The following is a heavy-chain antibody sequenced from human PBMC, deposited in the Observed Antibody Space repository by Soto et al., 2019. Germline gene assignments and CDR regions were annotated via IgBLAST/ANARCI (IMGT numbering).Heavy chain of an antibody. CDR1: GGSFSGYY. V-gene: IGHV4-34*01. Sequence: QVQLQQWGAGLLKPSETLSLTCAVYGGSFSGYYWSWIRQPPGKGLEWIGEINHSGSTNYNPSLKSRVTISVDTSKNQFALKLSSVTAADTAVYYWARIVVVPAAMSSHFDYWGQGTLVTVSS. CDR2: INHSGST. J-gene: IGHJ4*02. CDR3: ARIVVVPAAMSSHFDY. D-gene: IGHD2-2*01.